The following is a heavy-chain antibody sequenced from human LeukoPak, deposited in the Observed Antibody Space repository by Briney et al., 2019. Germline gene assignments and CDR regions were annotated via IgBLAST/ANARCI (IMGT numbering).Heavy chain of an antibody. Sequence: SETLSLTCTVSGGSISSYYWSWVRQPPGKGLEWVGYIYYSGSTNYNPSLKSRVTISEDTSKNQFSLKLSSVTAADTAVYYCARDRTREGFDYWGQGTLVTVSS. J-gene: IGHJ4*02. V-gene: IGHV4-59*01. CDR1: GGSISSYY. D-gene: IGHD1-14*01. CDR3: ARDRTREGFDY. CDR2: IYYSGST.